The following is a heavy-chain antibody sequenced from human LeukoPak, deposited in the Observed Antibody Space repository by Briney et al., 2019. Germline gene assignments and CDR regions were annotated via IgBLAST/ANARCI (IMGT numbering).Heavy chain of an antibody. V-gene: IGHV4-59*01. Sequence: SETLSLTCTVSGGSISSYYWSWIRQPPGKGLEWIGYIYYSGSTNYNPSLKSRVTISVDTSKNQFSLKLSSVTAADTAVYYCARVISSSWSGYYYYYGMDVRGQGTTVTVSS. CDR2: IYYSGST. J-gene: IGHJ6*02. CDR1: GGSISSYY. CDR3: ARVISSSWSGYYYYYGMDV. D-gene: IGHD6-13*01.